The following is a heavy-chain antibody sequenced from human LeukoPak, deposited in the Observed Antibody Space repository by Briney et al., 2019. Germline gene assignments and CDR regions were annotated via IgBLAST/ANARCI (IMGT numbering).Heavy chain of an antibody. D-gene: IGHD3-10*01. Sequence: SETLSLTCTVSGGSISSSSYYWGWIRQPPGKGLEWIGSIYYSGSTYYNPSLKRRVTISVDTSKNQFSLKLSSVTAADTAVYYCARGDLAGYGYLGYWGQGTLVTVSS. CDR2: IYYSGST. J-gene: IGHJ4*02. CDR3: ARGDLAGYGYLGY. V-gene: IGHV4-39*07. CDR1: GGSISSSSYY.